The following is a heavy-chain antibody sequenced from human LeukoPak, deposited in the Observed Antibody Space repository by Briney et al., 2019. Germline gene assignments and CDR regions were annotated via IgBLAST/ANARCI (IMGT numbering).Heavy chain of an antibody. Sequence: PSGTLSLTCAVSGGSISSSNWWSWVRQPPGKGLEWIGEIVHSGSTNYNPSLKSRVTISVDKSKNQFSLKLSSVIAADTAVYYCAVGGVYLRGGAEAFDIWGQGTMVTVSS. V-gene: IGHV4-4*02. CDR3: AVGGVYLRGGAEAFDI. J-gene: IGHJ3*02. CDR2: IVHSGST. CDR1: GGSISSSNW. D-gene: IGHD3-10*01.